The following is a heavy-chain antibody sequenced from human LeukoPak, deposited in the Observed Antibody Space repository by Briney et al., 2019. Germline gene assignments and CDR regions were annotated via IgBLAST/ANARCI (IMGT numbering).Heavy chain of an antibody. CDR2: ISYDGSNK. V-gene: IGHV3-30*18. Sequence: PGRSLRLSCAASGFTFSGYGMHWVRQAPGKGLEWVAVISYDGSNKYYADSVKGRFTISRDNSKNTLYLQMNSLRAEDTAVYYCAKDGYNQGPFDYWGQGTLVTVSS. CDR3: AKDGYNQGPFDY. J-gene: IGHJ4*02. CDR1: GFTFSGYG. D-gene: IGHD5-24*01.